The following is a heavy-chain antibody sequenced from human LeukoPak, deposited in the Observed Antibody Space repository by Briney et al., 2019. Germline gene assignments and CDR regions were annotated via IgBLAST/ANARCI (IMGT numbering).Heavy chain of an antibody. D-gene: IGHD3-10*01. CDR3: ARKGEWFGDLGDYYYMDV. V-gene: IGHV3-20*04. CDR2: INWKGGRT. CDR1: GFTFSDYA. J-gene: IGHJ6*03. Sequence: GGSLRLSCAASGFTFSDYAMSWVRQAPGKGLEWVAGINWKGGRTAYADSVKGRFTISRDNAKNSLYLQMNSLRAEDTALYYCARKGEWFGDLGDYYYMDVWGKGTTVTVSS.